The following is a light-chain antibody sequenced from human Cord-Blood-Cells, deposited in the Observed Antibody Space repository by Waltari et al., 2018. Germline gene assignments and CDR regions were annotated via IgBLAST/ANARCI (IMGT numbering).Light chain of an antibody. CDR2: GAS. V-gene: IGKV3-15*01. CDR3: QQYNNWPPVFT. J-gene: IGKJ3*01. Sequence: EIVMTQSPATLSVSPGERHTLSCRASQSVSSNLAWYQQKPGQAPRLLIYGASTRATGIPARFSGSGSGTEFTLTISSLQSEDFAVYYCQQYNNWPPVFTFGPGTKVDIK. CDR1: QSVSSN.